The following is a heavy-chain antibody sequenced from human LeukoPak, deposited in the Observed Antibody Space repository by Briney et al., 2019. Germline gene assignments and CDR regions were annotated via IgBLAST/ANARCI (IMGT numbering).Heavy chain of an antibody. V-gene: IGHV3-30*18. D-gene: IGHD3-22*01. Sequence: GGSLRLSCAASGFTFSSYGMHWVRQAPGKGLEWVAVISYDGSNKYYADSVKGRFTISRDNSKNTLYLQINSLRAEDTAVYYCAKAGYYYDSSGYYDYWGQGTLVTVSS. CDR2: ISYDGSNK. J-gene: IGHJ4*02. CDR1: GFTFSSYG. CDR3: AKAGYYYDSSGYYDY.